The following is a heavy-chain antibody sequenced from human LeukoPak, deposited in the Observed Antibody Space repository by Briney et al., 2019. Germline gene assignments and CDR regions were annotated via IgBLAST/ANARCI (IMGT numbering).Heavy chain of an antibody. CDR1: GFTFSTYA. Sequence: GGSLRLSCAASGFTFSTYAMSWVRQAPGKGLEWVSTISGSGGGVYYADSVKGLFTISRDNSKNTLYLQMNSLRADDTALYYCAKGSSGWPEVGWGIDYWGQGTLVTVSS. V-gene: IGHV3-23*01. CDR3: AKGSSGWPEVGWGIDY. D-gene: IGHD6-19*01. CDR2: ISGSGGGV. J-gene: IGHJ4*02.